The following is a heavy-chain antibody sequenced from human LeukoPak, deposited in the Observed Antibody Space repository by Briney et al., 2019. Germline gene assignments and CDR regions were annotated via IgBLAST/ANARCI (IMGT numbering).Heavy chain of an antibody. CDR3: ARWLYSSGWAIDY. V-gene: IGHV3-21*01. J-gene: IGHJ4*02. CDR1: GFTFSSYS. D-gene: IGHD6-19*01. Sequence: GGSLRLSCAASGFTFSSYSMNWVRQAPGKGLEWVSSISSSSSNIYYADSVKGRFTISRDNAKNSLFLQMNSLRAEDTAVYYCARWLYSSGWAIDYWGQGTLVTVSS. CDR2: ISSSSSNI.